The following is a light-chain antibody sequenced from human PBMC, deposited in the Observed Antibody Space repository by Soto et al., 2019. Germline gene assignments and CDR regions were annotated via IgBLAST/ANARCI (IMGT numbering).Light chain of an antibody. J-gene: IGKJ2*01. CDR3: QQYGSPRYT. V-gene: IGKV3-20*01. Sequence: EIVLTQSPGTLSLSPGERATLSCRASQSVSSSYLAWYQQKPGQAPRLLIYGATSTSTGITDRFSGSGSGTDFTLTISRLEPEDFAVYYCQQYGSPRYTFGQGTKLEIK. CDR1: QSVSSSY. CDR2: GAT.